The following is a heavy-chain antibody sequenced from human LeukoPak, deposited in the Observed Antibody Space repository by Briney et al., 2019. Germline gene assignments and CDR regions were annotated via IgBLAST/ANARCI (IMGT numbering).Heavy chain of an antibody. D-gene: IGHD3-3*01. CDR1: GGSISSGSYY. CDR2: IYTSGST. V-gene: IGHV4-61*02. CDR3: AREYYDLWSAPGEWFDP. Sequence: SETLSLTCTVSGGSISSGSYYWSCIRQPAGKGLEWIGRIYTSGSTNYNPSLKSRVTISVDTSKNQSSLKLSSVTAADTAVYYCAREYYDLWSAPGEWFDPWGQGTLVTVSS. J-gene: IGHJ5*02.